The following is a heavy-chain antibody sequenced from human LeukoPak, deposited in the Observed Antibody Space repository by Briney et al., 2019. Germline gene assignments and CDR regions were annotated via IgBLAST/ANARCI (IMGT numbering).Heavy chain of an antibody. J-gene: IGHJ4*02. Sequence: SVKVSCKASGGTFSSYAISWVRQAPGQGLEWMGGIIPIFGTANYAQKFQGRVTITADESTGTAYMELSSLRSEDTAVYYCARSLEWGAARIDYWGQGTLVTVSS. CDR3: ARSLEWGAARIDY. D-gene: IGHD6-6*01. CDR1: GGTFSSYA. CDR2: IIPIFGTA. V-gene: IGHV1-69*13.